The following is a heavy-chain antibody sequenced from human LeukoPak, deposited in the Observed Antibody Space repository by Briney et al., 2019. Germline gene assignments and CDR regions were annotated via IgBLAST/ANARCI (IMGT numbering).Heavy chain of an antibody. Sequence: SETLSLTCSVSGYSISSGYYWGWIRQPPGKGLEWIGSIYHSGGTYYNPSLKSRVTISVDTSKNQFSLKLSSVTAADTAVYYCARDNGSGSNDWFDPWGQGTLVTVSS. D-gene: IGHD3-10*01. J-gene: IGHJ5*02. CDR1: GYSISSGYY. CDR2: IYHSGGT. CDR3: ARDNGSGSNDWFDP. V-gene: IGHV4-38-2*02.